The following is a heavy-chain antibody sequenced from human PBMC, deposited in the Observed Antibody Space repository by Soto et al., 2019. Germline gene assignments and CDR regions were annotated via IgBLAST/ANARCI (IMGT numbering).Heavy chain of an antibody. V-gene: IGHV3-23*01. J-gene: IGHJ3*02. CDR1: AFPFSTYA. CDR2: ISSSGGNT. Sequence: AGCLRLSCAASAFPFSTYAMSWVRQAPGTGLEWVSTISSSGGNTYYTDSVKGRFTISRDNSKNTLYLQMNSLRAEDTAIYYCAKRPTSTGFGDPFDIWGQGTMVTVSS. CDR3: AKRPTSTGFGDPFDI. D-gene: IGHD3-10*01.